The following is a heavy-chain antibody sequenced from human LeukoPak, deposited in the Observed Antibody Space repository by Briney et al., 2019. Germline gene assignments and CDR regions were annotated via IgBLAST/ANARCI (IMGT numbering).Heavy chain of an antibody. CDR1: GFTFSSYG. J-gene: IGHJ4*02. CDR2: IRYDGSNK. V-gene: IGHV3-30*02. CDR3: AKDRSYDSSGYYYPGY. D-gene: IGHD3-22*01. Sequence: GGSLRLSCAASGFTFSSYGMHWVRQAPGKGLEWVAFIRYDGSNKYYADSVKGRFTISRDNSKNTLYLQMNSLRAEDTAVYYCAKDRSYDSSGYYYPGYWGQGTLVTVSS.